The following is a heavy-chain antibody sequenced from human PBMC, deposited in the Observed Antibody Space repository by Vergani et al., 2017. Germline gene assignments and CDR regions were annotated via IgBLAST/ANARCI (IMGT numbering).Heavy chain of an antibody. Sequence: QVQLQESGPGLVKPAETLSLICHVSGCSVSRYYWSWIRQPAGKELEWIGRISNSGSTIYNPSLKSLKSRVTMSLDTSQNQLPLNLMSVTAADTSVYYCARDSGSDHPWGEETWVAVSS. J-gene: IGHJ5*02. D-gene: IGHD1-26*01. CDR3: ARDSGSDHP. V-gene: IGHV4-4*07. CDR1: GCSVSRYY. CDR2: ISNSGST.